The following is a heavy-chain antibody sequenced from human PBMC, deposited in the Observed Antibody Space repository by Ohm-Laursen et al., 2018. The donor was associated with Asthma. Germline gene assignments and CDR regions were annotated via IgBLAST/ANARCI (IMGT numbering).Heavy chain of an antibody. D-gene: IGHD6-13*01. CDR1: GGSISSGGYY. CDR2: IYYSGST. J-gene: IGHJ3*02. V-gene: IGHV4-31*03. Sequence: SQTLSLTCTVSGGSISSGGYYWSWIRQHPGKGLEWIGYIYYSGSTYYNPSLKSRVTISVDTSKNQFSLKLSSVTAADTAVYYCAKLIAAAAYDAFDIWGQGTMVTVPS. CDR3: AKLIAAAAYDAFDI.